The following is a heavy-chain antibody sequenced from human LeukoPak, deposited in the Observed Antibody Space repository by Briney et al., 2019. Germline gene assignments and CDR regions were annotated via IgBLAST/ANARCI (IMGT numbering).Heavy chain of an antibody. CDR2: FDPEDGET. CDR3: AARERSVAVAGSIDY. J-gene: IGHJ4*02. Sequence: ASVKVSCKVSGYTLTELSMHWVRQAPGKGLEWMGGFDPEDGETIYAQKFQGRVTMTEDTSTDTAYMELSSLRSEDTAVYYCAARERSVAVAGSIDYWGQGTLVTVSS. V-gene: IGHV1-24*01. D-gene: IGHD6-19*01. CDR1: GYTLTELS.